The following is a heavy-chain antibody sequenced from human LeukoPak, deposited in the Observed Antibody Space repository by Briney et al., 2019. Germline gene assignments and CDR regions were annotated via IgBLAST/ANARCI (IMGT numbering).Heavy chain of an antibody. CDR1: GDSISSYD. CDR2: IYTSGST. V-gene: IGHV4-4*07. CDR3: ARDRAAGSDWLDP. D-gene: IGHD3-10*01. J-gene: IGHJ5*02. Sequence: PSETLSLTCTVSGDSISSYDWSWIREPAGKGREWIGHIYTSGSTNSNPSLKSRVTVSIDTSKNQFSLRLNSVTTADTAMYYCARDRAAGSDWLDPWGRGTLVTVSS.